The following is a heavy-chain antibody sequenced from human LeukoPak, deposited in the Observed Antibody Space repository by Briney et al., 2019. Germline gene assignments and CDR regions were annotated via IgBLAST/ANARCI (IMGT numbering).Heavy chain of an antibody. J-gene: IGHJ4*02. CDR2: IKQDGSEK. V-gene: IGHV3-7*01. CDR3: ARDKVVGATNFDS. CDR1: GFTFSSYW. D-gene: IGHD1-26*01. Sequence: GGSLRLSCAASGFTFSSYWMSWVRQAPGKGLEWVANIKQDGSEKYYVDSVKGRFTISRDNAENSLFLQMNGLRAEDTAVYYCARDKVVGATNFDSWGQGTLVSVSS.